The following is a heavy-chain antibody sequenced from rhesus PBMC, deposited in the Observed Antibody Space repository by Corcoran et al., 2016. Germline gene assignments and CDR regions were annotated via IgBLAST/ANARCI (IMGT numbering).Heavy chain of an antibody. D-gene: IGHD1-32*01. V-gene: IGHV4-80*01. Sequence: QVQLQESGPGLVKSSETLFLTCAASGDSFRSWWWSWIRQPPGTGLEWIGEISGNSGNSNYNPSLKSRVTISRDASKSQLSLKLTSVTAADTAVYYCVRNDDSTPPKVRSLDVWGRGLLVTVAS. CDR1: GDSFRSWW. CDR3: VRNDDSTPPKVRSLDV. CDR2: ISGNSGNS. J-gene: IGHJ5-2*02.